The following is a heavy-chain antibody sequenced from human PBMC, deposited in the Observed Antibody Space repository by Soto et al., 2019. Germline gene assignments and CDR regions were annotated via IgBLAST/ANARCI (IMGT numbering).Heavy chain of an antibody. CDR1: GGTFSSYA. CDR3: ARDRDSWNDVIDYGMDV. J-gene: IGHJ6*01. V-gene: IGHV1-69*12. D-gene: IGHD1-1*01. Sequence: QVQLVQSGAEVKKPGSSAKVSCKASGGTFSSYAISWVRQAPGQGLEWMGGIIPIFGTANYAQKFQGRVTITADESTSTAYMELSSLRSEDTAVYYCARDRDSWNDVIDYGMDVWGQGTTVTVSS. CDR2: IIPIFGTA.